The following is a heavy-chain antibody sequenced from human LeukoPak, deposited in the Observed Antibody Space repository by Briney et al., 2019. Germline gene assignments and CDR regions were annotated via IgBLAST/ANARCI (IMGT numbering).Heavy chain of an antibody. D-gene: IGHD3-9*01. CDR3: ARDQTYYDILTGYSRGGWFDP. Sequence: SETLSLTCTVSGGSISSYYWSWIRQPPGKGLEWIGYIYYSGSTNYNPSLKSRVTISVDTSKNQFSLKLSSVTAADTAVYYCARDQTYYDILTGYSRGGWFDPWGQGNLVTVSS. V-gene: IGHV4-59*01. CDR1: GGSISSYY. J-gene: IGHJ5*02. CDR2: IYYSGST.